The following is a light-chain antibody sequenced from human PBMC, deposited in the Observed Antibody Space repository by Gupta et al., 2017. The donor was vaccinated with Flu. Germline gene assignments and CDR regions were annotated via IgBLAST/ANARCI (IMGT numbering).Light chain of an antibody. CDR2: CHT. V-gene: IGLV1-40*01. J-gene: IGLJ2*01. CDR1: SSNIGSGYD. Sequence: QSVLTQPPSVSGAPGQRVTISCPRSSSNIGSGYDVHWYQQLPGTAPKLPIYCHTSRPSGVPDRFSGSTSGTSATLAVTGLQTEDEAYYYCQSYDSLSGSVFGGGTKLTVL. CDR3: QSYDSLSGSV.